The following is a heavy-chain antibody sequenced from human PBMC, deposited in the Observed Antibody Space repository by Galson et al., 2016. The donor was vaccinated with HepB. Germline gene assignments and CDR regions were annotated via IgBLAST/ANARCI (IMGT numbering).Heavy chain of an antibody. D-gene: IGHD5-24*01. CDR1: GYTLTGYY. Sequence: AVKVSCKASGYTLTGYYMHWVRQVPGQGLEWMGWINPNRGDTNYAQRFQGRVTLTRDPSISTAFLELSGLTSADTAVYYCARGESTIKHGYRSAFDVWGQGTVVTVSA. V-gene: IGHV1-2*02. CDR3: ARGESTIKHGYRSAFDV. J-gene: IGHJ3*01. CDR2: INPNRGDT.